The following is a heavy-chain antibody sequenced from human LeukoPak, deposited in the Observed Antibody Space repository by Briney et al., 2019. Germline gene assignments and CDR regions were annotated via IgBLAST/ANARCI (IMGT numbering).Heavy chain of an antibody. CDR2: INHSGST. V-gene: IGHV4-4*02. Sequence: PSETLSLTCAVSSGSISSSTWWGWVGQPPGKGLEWIGEINHSGSTHYTPSLKSRVTISVDTSDNKFSLKMISVTAADAAVYYWGLGYNAIRELWGRGTLVTLSS. D-gene: IGHD2-8*01. CDR1: SGSISSSTW. CDR3: GLGYNAIREL. J-gene: IGHJ4*02.